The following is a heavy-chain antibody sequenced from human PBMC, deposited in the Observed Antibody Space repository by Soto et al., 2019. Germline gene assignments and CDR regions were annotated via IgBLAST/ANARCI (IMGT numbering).Heavy chain of an antibody. Sequence: PSETLSLTCTVSGGSVSSGGYYWSWIRQHPGKGLEWIGYIYYSGSTYYNPSLKSRVTISVDTSKNQFSLKLSSVTAADTAVYYCARVGGINWFDPWGQGTLVTVSS. D-gene: IGHD1-20*01. CDR1: GGSVSSGGYY. CDR2: IYYSGST. V-gene: IGHV4-31*03. CDR3: ARVGGINWFDP. J-gene: IGHJ5*02.